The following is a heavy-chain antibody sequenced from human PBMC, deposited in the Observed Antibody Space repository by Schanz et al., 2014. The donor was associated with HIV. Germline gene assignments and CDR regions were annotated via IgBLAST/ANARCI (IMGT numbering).Heavy chain of an antibody. V-gene: IGHV3-21*01. CDR3: ARRDTGTLYYYYHYGMDV. CDR2: ISTSGYI. CDR1: GFNFAGYA. J-gene: IGHJ6*02. Sequence: EVQLLESGGGLVQPGGSLRLSCAASGFNFAGYAMTWVRQAPGKGLEWVSSISTSGYIYYADSVKGRFSISRDSAKNARYLQMNSLRGDDTAVYYCARRDTGTLYYYYHYGMDVWGQGTTVTVSS. D-gene: IGHD1-1*01.